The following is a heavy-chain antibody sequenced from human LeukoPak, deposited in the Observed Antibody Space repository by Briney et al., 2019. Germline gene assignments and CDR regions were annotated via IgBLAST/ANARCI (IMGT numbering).Heavy chain of an antibody. D-gene: IGHD1-26*01. CDR1: GFTVSSNY. Sequence: GGSLRLSCAASGFTVSSNYMSWVRQAPGKGLEWVSVIYSGGSTYYADSVKGRFTISRDNSKNTLYLQMNSLRAEDTAVYYCAREDSGSYSTLFDYWGQGTLVTVSS. V-gene: IGHV3-53*01. CDR3: AREDSGSYSTLFDY. J-gene: IGHJ4*02. CDR2: IYSGGST.